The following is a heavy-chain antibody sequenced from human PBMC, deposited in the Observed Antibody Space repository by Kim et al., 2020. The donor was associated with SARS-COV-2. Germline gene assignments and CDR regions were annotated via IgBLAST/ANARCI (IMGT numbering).Heavy chain of an antibody. CDR3: ARDPRDTSMLNYHNFYYGMDV. Sequence: ASVKVSCKAFGYTLTNSYMHWVRQAPGQGLEWMGIIDPSDGAANYAQKFQGRVTMTRDTSTSSVYLELSRLRSEDTALYYCARDPRDTSMLNYHNFYYGMDVWGQGTTVTVSS. J-gene: IGHJ6*02. D-gene: IGHD5-18*01. CDR1: GYTLTNSY. CDR2: IDPSDGAA. V-gene: IGHV1-46*01.